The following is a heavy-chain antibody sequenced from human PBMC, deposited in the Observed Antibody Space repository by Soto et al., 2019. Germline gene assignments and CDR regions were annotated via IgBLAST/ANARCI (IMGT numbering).Heavy chain of an antibody. D-gene: IGHD3-10*01. CDR3: ARDLFAYYYGSGILKHNWFDP. Sequence: QVQLVQSGAEVKKPGASVKVSCKASGYTFTSYGISWVRQAPGQGLEWMGWISAYNGNTNYAQKLQGRVTMTTDTSTSTAYMELRSLRSDDTAVYYCARDLFAYYYGSGILKHNWFDPWGQGTLVTVSS. J-gene: IGHJ5*02. CDR1: GYTFTSYG. CDR2: ISAYNGNT. V-gene: IGHV1-18*01.